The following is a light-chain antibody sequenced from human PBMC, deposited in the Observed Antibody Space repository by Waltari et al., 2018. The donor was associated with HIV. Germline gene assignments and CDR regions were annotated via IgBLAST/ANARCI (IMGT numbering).Light chain of an antibody. CDR1: STDVGGYNY. J-gene: IGLJ2*01. Sequence: QSALTQPPSASGSPGQSVTISCPGTSTDVGGYNYVSRSQQHPGKAPTLMIDDVSKRPSGVPDRFSGSKSGNTASLTVSGLQAEDEAEYYCTSYAGSNNLNVVFGGGTKLTVL. CDR2: DVS. CDR3: TSYAGSNNLNVV. V-gene: IGLV2-8*01.